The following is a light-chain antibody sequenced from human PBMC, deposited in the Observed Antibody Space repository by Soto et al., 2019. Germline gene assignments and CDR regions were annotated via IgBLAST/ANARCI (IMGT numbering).Light chain of an antibody. CDR2: DTT. V-gene: IGLV7-46*01. Sequence: QSVVTQEPSLTVSTGGTVTLTCGSSTGAVTNGHYPYWFQQKPGQAPRTLIYDTTNRHSWTPARFSGSLLGGKDALTLSGAQPEDEAEYYCLPSYNGPYLFGNGTKVTVL. CDR1: TGAVTNGHY. CDR3: LPSYNGPYL. J-gene: IGLJ1*01.